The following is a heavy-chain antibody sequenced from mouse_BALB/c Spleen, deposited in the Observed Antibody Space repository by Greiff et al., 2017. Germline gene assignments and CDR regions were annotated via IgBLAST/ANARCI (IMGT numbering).Heavy chain of an antibody. J-gene: IGHJ4*01. CDR2: ISSGGSYT. CDR1: GFTFSSYA. Sequence: EVLLVESGGGLVKPGGSLTLSCAASGFTFSSYAMSWVRQSPEKGLEWVAEISSGGSYTYYPDTVTGRFTISRDNARNTLYLEMSSLRSEDTAMYYCAKLGRGYAMDYWGQGTSVTVSS. D-gene: IGHD4-1*01. CDR3: AKLGRGYAMDY. V-gene: IGHV5-9-4*01.